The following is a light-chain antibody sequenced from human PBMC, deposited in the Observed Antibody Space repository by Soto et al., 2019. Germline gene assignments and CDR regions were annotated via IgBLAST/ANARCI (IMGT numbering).Light chain of an antibody. CDR3: QQRTNWPRSFT. V-gene: IGKV3-11*01. J-gene: IGKJ3*01. Sequence: EIVLKQSPATLSLSPGERATLSCGASQSVSSYLAWYQQKPGQAPRLLIYDTSKRATGIPARFSGSGSGTDFTLTISSLEPEAFAVYYCQQRTNWPRSFTFGPGTKVDIK. CDR1: QSVSSY. CDR2: DTS.